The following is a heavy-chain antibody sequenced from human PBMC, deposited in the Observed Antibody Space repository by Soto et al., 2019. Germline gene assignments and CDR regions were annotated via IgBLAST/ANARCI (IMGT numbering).Heavy chain of an antibody. D-gene: IGHD3-9*01. V-gene: IGHV3-30-3*01. CDR3: ARDYVDYDILTGPGY. CDR2: ISYDGSNK. CDR1: GFTFSSYA. Sequence: PGGSLRLSCAASGFTFSSYAMHWVRQAPGKGLEWVAVISYDGSNKYYADSVKGRFTISRDNSKNTLYLQMNSLRAEDTAVYYCARDYVDYDILTGPGYWGQGTLVTVSS. J-gene: IGHJ4*02.